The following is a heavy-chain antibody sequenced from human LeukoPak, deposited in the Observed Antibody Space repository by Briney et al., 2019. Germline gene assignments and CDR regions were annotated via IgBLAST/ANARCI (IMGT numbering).Heavy chain of an antibody. J-gene: IGHJ4*02. Sequence: SETLSLTCTVSGGSISSSSYYWGWIRQPPGKGLEWIGSIYYSGSTYYNPSLKSRVTISVDTSKNQFFLKLSSVTAADTAVYYCARQYDFWSGYPPVDYWGQGTLVTISS. D-gene: IGHD3-3*01. CDR2: IYYSGST. V-gene: IGHV4-39*01. CDR1: GGSISSSSYY. CDR3: ARQYDFWSGYPPVDY.